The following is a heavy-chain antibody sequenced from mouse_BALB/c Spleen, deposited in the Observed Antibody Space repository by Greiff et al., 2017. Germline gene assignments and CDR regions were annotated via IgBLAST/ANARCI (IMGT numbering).Heavy chain of an antibody. CDR2: IDPSDSYT. CDR1: GYTFTSYW. J-gene: IGHJ3*01. Sequence: QVQLQQSGAELVKPGASVKLSCKASGYTFTSYWMHWVKQRPGQGLEWIGEIDPSDSYTNYNQKFKGKATLTVDKSSSTAYMQLSSLTSEDSAVYYCARGIYDPFAYWGQGTLVTVSA. CDR3: ARGIYDPFAY. D-gene: IGHD2-3*01. V-gene: IGHV1-69*02.